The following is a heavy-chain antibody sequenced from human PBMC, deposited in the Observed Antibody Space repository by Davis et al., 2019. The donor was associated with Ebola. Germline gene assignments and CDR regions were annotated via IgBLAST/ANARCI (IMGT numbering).Heavy chain of an antibody. Sequence: PSETLSLTCTVSGGSISSSSYYWSWIRQPPGKGLEWIGYIHYSGDTNHNPSLKSRVTISVDTSRNQFSLKLSSVTAADTAVYYCARQTGSSGKVYWGQGTLVTASS. CDR1: GGSISSSSYY. CDR3: ARQTGSSGKVY. J-gene: IGHJ4*02. CDR2: IHYSGDT. V-gene: IGHV4-61*05. D-gene: IGHD3-10*01.